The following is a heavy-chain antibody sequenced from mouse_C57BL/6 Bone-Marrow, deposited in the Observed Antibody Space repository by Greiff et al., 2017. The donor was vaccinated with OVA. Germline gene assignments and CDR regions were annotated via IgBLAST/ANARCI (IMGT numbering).Heavy chain of an antibody. D-gene: IGHD2-2*01. V-gene: IGHV1-64*01. J-gene: IGHJ4*01. Sequence: QVQLQQPGAELVKPGASVTLSCKASGYTFTSYWMHWVKQRPGQGLEWIGMIPPNSGSTNYNEKFKSKATLTVDKSSSPTYMQPSSLTSEDSAVYYCARGRMVTRGFYYAMDYWGQGTSVTVSS. CDR1: GYTFTSYW. CDR3: ARGRMVTRGFYYAMDY. CDR2: IPPNSGST.